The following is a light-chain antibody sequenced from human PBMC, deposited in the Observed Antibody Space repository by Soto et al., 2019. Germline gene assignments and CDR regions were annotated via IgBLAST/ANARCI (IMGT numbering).Light chain of an antibody. CDR1: QSLLHSDGRTF. CDR2: EAS. Sequence: DIVMTQSPPSLSVTPGQPASISCKSSQSLLHSDGRTFLCWYLQKPGQPPQVRIYEASDRFSGVPNRFSGSGSGKDFTLKISRVEAEDAGVYYCMQSMEIPITFGQGTRLEIK. CDR3: MQSMEIPIT. J-gene: IGKJ5*01. V-gene: IGKV2D-29*01.